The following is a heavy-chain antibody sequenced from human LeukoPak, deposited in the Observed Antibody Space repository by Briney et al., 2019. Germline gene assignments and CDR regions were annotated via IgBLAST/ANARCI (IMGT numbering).Heavy chain of an antibody. J-gene: IGHJ4*02. CDR3: ASSTLGY. CDR1: GFTFDDYG. V-gene: IGHV3-9*01. Sequence: GGSLRLSCAASGFTFDDYGMHWVRQAPGKGLEWVSGISWNSGSIGYADSVKGRFTISRDNAKNTLYLQMNSLRAEDTAVYYCASSTLGYWGQGTLVTVSS. D-gene: IGHD3-16*01. CDR2: ISWNSGSI.